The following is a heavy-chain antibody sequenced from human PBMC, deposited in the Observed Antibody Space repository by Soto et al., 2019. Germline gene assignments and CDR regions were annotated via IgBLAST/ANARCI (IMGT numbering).Heavy chain of an antibody. Sequence: GGSLRLSCRGSGFSFGDYAINWFRQSPGKGLECVGFIRSKVYGGTIEYAASVKGRFSISRDDFKSIAYLQMNSLRTDDTAVYYCTRDGVQTTDFDYRYYGLDVWGPGTAVTVSS. CDR1: GFSFGDYA. CDR2: IRSKVYGGTI. V-gene: IGHV3-49*03. CDR3: TRDGVQTTDFDYRYYGLDV. J-gene: IGHJ6*02. D-gene: IGHD3-16*01.